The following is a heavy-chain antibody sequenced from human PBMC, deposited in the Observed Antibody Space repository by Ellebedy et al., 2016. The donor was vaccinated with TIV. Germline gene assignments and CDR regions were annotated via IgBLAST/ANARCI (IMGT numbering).Heavy chain of an antibody. CDR2: IYYSGST. D-gene: IGHD3-10*01. CDR1: GGSISSSSYY. Sequence: MPSETLSLTCTVPGGSISSSSYYWGWIRQPPGKGLEWIGRIYYSGSTYYNPSLTSRVTISVDTSKNQFSLKLSSVTAADTAVYYCARGMIRGVTTYWGQGTLVTVSS. J-gene: IGHJ4*02. CDR3: ARGMIRGVTTY. V-gene: IGHV4-39*07.